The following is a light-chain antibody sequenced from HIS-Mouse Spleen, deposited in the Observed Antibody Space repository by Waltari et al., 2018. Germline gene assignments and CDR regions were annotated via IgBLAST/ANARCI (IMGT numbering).Light chain of an antibody. V-gene: IGLV2-11*01. Sequence: QSALTQPRSVSGSPGQSVTISCTGTSLDVGCYNYVSWYQQHPGKAPKLMIYDVSKRPSGVPDRFSGSKSGNTASLTISGLQAEDEADYYCCSYAGSYTVVFGGGTKLTVL. CDR3: CSYAGSYTVV. J-gene: IGLJ2*01. CDR2: DVS. CDR1: SLDVGCYNY.